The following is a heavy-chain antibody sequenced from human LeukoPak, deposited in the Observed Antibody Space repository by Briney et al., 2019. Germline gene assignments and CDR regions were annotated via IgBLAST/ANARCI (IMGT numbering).Heavy chain of an antibody. CDR2: ISHGGST. CDR1: GGSFSGHY. Sequence: SETLSLTCAVYGGSFSGHYWSWIRQPPGKGLEWIGEISHGGSTNYNPSLKSRVTISVDTSKNRFSLKLSSVTAADTAVYYCARRMITFGGVVVIPNPFDYWGQGTLVTVSS. J-gene: IGHJ4*02. D-gene: IGHD3-16*02. CDR3: ARRMITFGGVVVIPNPFDY. V-gene: IGHV4-34*01.